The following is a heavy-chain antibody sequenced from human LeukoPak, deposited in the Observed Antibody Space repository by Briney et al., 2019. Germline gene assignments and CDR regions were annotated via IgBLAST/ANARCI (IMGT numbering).Heavy chain of an antibody. V-gene: IGHV3-53*01. CDR3: ARRAGAYSHPYDY. J-gene: IGHJ4*02. D-gene: IGHD4/OR15-4a*01. CDR2: ICSGTI. Sequence: VGSLRLSCTVSGFTVSSNSMSWVRQAPGKGLEWVSFICSGTIHYSDSVKGRFTTPRDNSKNTPYLQMNSLRDEDTAVYYLARRAGAYSHPYDYGGQGKLITVSS. CDR1: GFTVSSNS.